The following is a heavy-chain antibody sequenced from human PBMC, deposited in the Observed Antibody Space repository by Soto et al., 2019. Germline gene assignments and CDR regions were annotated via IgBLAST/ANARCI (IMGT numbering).Heavy chain of an antibody. CDR3: ARDATYCGGDCYPSGGFDY. D-gene: IGHD2-21*02. J-gene: IGHJ4*02. CDR1: GFTVSSNY. CDR2: IYSGGST. Sequence: GGSLRLSCAASGFTVSSNYMSWVRQAPGKGLEWVSVIYSGGSTYYADSVKGRFTISRDNSKNTLYLQMNSLRAEDTAVYYCARDATYCGGDCYPSGGFDYWGQGTLVTVSS. V-gene: IGHV3-53*01.